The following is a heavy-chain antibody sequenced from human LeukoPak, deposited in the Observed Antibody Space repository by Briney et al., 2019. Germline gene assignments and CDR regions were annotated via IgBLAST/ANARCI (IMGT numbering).Heavy chain of an antibody. V-gene: IGHV5-51*01. D-gene: IGHD1-1*01. CDR1: GYSFTSYW. Sequence: GASLQISCKGSGYSFTSYWIGWVRPLPGKGLAWMGIIYPGDSDTRYSPSFQGQVTISADKSITTAYLQWSSLKASDTAIYYCARHETGPYFDYWGQGTLVTVSS. CDR2: IYPGDSDT. J-gene: IGHJ4*02. CDR3: ARHETGPYFDY.